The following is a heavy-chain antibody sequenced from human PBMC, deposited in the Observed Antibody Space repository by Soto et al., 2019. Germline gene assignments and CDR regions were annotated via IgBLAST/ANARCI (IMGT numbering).Heavy chain of an antibody. CDR3: VRDVNYYDSSGHRDY. CDR1: GFTFSTYS. CDR2: ISSTSTYI. V-gene: IGHV3-21*01. J-gene: IGHJ4*02. D-gene: IGHD3-22*01. Sequence: EVQLVESGGGLVKPGGSLRLSCAASGFTFSTYSMHWVRQAPGKGLEWVSSISSTSTYIYYADSVKGRFTISRDNDKNSLYLQMNSLRGEDTAVYYCVRDVNYYDSSGHRDYWGQGTLVTVSS.